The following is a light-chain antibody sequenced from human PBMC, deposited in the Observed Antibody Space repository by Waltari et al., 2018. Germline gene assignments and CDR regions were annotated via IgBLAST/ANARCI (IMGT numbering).Light chain of an antibody. Sequence: QSVLTQPPSASGTPGQRVTISCSGSSSNIGSNYVYWYQQLPGTAPKPLISGNNQRPSGVPDLFSGSKSGTSASLAISGLRSEDEADYYCAAWDDSLSGVVFGGGTKLTVL. J-gene: IGLJ2*01. CDR2: GNN. CDR1: SSNIGSNY. V-gene: IGLV1-47*01. CDR3: AAWDDSLSGVV.